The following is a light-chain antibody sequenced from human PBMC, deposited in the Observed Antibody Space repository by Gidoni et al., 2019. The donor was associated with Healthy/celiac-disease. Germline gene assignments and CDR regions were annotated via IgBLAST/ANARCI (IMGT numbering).Light chain of an antibody. J-gene: IGKJ2*01. Sequence: DIQMTQPPPSPSASVGDRVTITSRASQSISSYFNWYQQKPGKAPNLLIYAASSLQSAVPSGFSGSRSGTDFTLTISSLQAEDFATYYCQQSYSNPPHTFGQGTKLEIK. V-gene: IGKV1-39*01. CDR3: QQSYSNPPHT. CDR2: AAS. CDR1: QSISSY.